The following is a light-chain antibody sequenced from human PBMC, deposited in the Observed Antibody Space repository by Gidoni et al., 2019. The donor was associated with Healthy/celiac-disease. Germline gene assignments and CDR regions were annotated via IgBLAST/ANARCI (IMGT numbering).Light chain of an antibody. CDR1: QSVSST. Sequence: EIVMTQSPATLSVSPGERATLSCRASQSVSSTLAWYQQKPGQAPRLLIYGASTSATGIPARFSGSGSGTEFTLTISSLQSEDFAVSYCQQYNNWPLITFGQETRLEIK. CDR2: GAS. V-gene: IGKV3-15*01. CDR3: QQYNNWPLIT. J-gene: IGKJ5*01.